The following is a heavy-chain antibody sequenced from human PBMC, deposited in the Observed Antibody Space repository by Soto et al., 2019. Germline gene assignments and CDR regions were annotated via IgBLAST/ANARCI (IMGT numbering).Heavy chain of an antibody. Sequence: PGGSLRLSCAASGLTFSNYWMHWVRQAPGKGLVWVSRINNDGTSTAYADSVRGRFTISRDNAKKTLYLEMNSLRADDTAVYYCARQNNWFDSWGQGTLVTVSS. CDR3: ARQNNWFDS. J-gene: IGHJ5*01. CDR1: GLTFSNYW. V-gene: IGHV3-74*01. CDR2: INNDGTST.